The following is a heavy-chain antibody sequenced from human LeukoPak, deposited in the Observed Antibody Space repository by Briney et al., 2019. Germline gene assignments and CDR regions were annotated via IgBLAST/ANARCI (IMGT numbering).Heavy chain of an antibody. CDR2: ISTYNGNT. Sequence: GASVKVSCKASGYTFSSYGISWVRQAPGQGLEWMGWISTYNGNTNYAQKLQDRVTITTDTSTSTAYMELRSLRSDDTAVYYCAREFSGYSYAFDIWGQGTMVTVSS. CDR1: GYTFSSYG. CDR3: AREFSGYSYAFDI. D-gene: IGHD5-18*01. V-gene: IGHV1-18*01. J-gene: IGHJ3*02.